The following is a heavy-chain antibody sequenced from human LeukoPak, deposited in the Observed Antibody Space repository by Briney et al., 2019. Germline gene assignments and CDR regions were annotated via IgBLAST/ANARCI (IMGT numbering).Heavy chain of an antibody. CDR1: GFSFSIYW. J-gene: IGHJ4*02. V-gene: IGHV3-21*01. Sequence: GGSLRLSCFASGFSFSIYWMHWVRQAPGKGLEWVSSISSSSSYIYYADSVKGRFTISRDNAKNSLYLQMNSLRAEDTAVYYCASSPPKSGWSPSGYWGQGTLVTVSS. D-gene: IGHD6-19*01. CDR2: ISSSSSYI. CDR3: ASSPPKSGWSPSGY.